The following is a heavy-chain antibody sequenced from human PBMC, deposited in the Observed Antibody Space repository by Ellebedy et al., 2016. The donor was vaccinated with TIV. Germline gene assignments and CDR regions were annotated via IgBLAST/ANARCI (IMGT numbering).Heavy chain of an antibody. J-gene: IGHJ4*02. D-gene: IGHD1-26*01. CDR1: RGTFSSYA. CDR2: IIPIFGTA. V-gene: IGHV1-69*13. CDR3: ARDRRIVGARTFDY. Sequence: SVKVSXKASRGTFSSYAISWVRQAPGQGLEWMGGIIPIFGTANYAQKFQGRVTITADESTSTAYMELSSLRSEDTAVYYCARDRRIVGARTFDYWGQGTLVTVSA.